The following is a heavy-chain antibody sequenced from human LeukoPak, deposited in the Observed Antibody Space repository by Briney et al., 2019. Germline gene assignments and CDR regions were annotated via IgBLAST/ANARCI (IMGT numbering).Heavy chain of an antibody. CDR1: GFTFNTYA. D-gene: IGHD4-17*01. CDR2: ISASGGST. J-gene: IGHJ4*02. Sequence: QSGGSLRLSCAASGFTFNTYAMTWVRQAPGKGLEWVPAISASGGSTYYADSVKGRFTISRDDSKNTLYLQMNSLRADDTAIYYCAKDRAAYGDNPLFDYWGQGTLVTVSS. V-gene: IGHV3-23*01. CDR3: AKDRAAYGDNPLFDY.